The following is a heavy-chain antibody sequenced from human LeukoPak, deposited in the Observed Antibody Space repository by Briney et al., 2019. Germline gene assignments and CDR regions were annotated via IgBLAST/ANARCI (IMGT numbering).Heavy chain of an antibody. V-gene: IGHV4-59*01. CDR3: ARSAGGYYY. CDR2: ISYSGST. D-gene: IGHD3-22*01. Sequence: SETLSLTCTVSGGSLSSYYWSWIRQPPGKGLEWIGYISYSGSTNYNPSLKSRVTISVDTSKNRFSLKLSSVTAADTAMYYCARSAGGYYYWGQGTLVTVSS. J-gene: IGHJ4*02. CDR1: GGSLSSYY.